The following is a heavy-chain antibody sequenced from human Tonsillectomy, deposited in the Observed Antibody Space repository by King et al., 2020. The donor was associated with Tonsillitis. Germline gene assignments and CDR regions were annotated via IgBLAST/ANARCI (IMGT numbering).Heavy chain of an antibody. J-gene: IGHJ4*02. Sequence: VQLVESGGGLVQPGGSLRLSCAASGFTFSSYSMNWVRQAPGKGLEWGSYISSSSSTIYYADSVKGRFTISRDNAKNSLYLQMHSLRDEDTAVYYCARGRLVGATRGWGQGTLVTVSS. CDR1: GFTFSSYS. CDR2: ISSSSSTI. V-gene: IGHV3-48*02. D-gene: IGHD1-26*01. CDR3: ARGRLVGATRG.